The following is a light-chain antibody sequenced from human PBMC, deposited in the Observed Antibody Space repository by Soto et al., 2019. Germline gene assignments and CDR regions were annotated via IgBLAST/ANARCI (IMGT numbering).Light chain of an antibody. CDR3: QQRSNWPLT. CDR2: DAS. J-gene: IGKJ4*01. CDR1: QSVSSY. Sequence: EIVLTQSPATLSLSPGERVTLSCRASQSVSSYLAWYQQKPGQAPRLLIADASKRATGSPARFSGSGSGTDFTLTITSLEPEDFAVYYCQQRSNWPLTFGGGTKVEIK. V-gene: IGKV3-11*01.